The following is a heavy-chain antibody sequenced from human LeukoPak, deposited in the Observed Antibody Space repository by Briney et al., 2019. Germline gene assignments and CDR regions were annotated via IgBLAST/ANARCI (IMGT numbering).Heavy chain of an antibody. CDR3: ARVDYYYDSSGYSYVMDV. CDR1: GGSISSYY. Sequence: SETLSLTWTVAGGSISSYYWSWIRQPPGKGLEWIGYIYYSGSTNYNPSLKSRVTISVDTSKNQFSLKLTSVTAADTAVYYCARVDYYYDSSGYSYVMDVWGQGTTVTVSS. V-gene: IGHV4-59*01. D-gene: IGHD3-22*01. J-gene: IGHJ6*02. CDR2: IYYSGST.